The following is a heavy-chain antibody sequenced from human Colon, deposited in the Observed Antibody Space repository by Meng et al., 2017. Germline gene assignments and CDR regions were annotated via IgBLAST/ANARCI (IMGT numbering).Heavy chain of an antibody. CDR3: AASSGWYRIDS. CDR1: GLSVTSGQF. J-gene: IGHJ4*02. CDR2: FLYTGPI. V-gene: IGHV4-4*02. D-gene: IGHD6-19*01. Sequence: QLQVKGPRPGMVKRGVALPLDWGDSGLSVTSGQFVTWSRKPPGKGLEWIGEFLYTGPINYKPSLMSRVTISVDASRNQFSLRLTSVTAADTAVYYCAASSGWYRIDSWGQGTLVTVSS.